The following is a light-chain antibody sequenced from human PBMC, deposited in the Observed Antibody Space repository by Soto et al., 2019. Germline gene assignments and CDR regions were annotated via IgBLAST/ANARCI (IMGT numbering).Light chain of an antibody. Sequence: QSALSQPASVSGSPGQSITISCTGTSSDVGGYNLVSWYQQHPGKAPKLMIYDVTNRPSGVSNRFSGSKSGNTASLTISGLQAEDEADYYCSSYTTTRTLVFGTGTKLTVL. V-gene: IGLV2-14*03. J-gene: IGLJ1*01. CDR2: DVT. CDR3: SSYTTTRTLV. CDR1: SSDVGGYNL.